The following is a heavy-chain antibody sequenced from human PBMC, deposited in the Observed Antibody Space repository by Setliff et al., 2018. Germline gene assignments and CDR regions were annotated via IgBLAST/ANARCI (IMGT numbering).Heavy chain of an antibody. D-gene: IGHD6-13*01. CDR3: VKDVVGYSSTWPKRDYFDY. CDR1: GFTFNTYA. J-gene: IGHJ4*02. CDR2: ISDTALGI. Sequence: GGSLRLSCAASGFTFNTYAMSWVRQPPGKGLEWVSSISDTALGIYYADSVRGRFTISRDNSKKTLYLQMNSLRAEDTAAYYCVKDVVGYSSTWPKRDYFDYWGQGTLVTVSS. V-gene: IGHV3-23*01.